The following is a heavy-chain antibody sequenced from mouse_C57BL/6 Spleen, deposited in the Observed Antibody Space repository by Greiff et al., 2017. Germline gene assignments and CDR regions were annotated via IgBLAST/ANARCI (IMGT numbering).Heavy chain of an antibody. CDR3: ARGTHSSGYAWFAY. J-gene: IGHJ3*01. CDR1: GYTFTSYD. D-gene: IGHD3-2*02. V-gene: IGHV1-85*01. Sequence: VKLMESGPELVKPGASVKLSCKASGYTFTSYDINWVKQRPGQGLEWIGWIYPRDGSTKYNEKFKGKATLTVDTSSSTAYMELHSLTSEDSAVYFCARGTHSSGYAWFAYWGQGTLVTVSA. CDR2: IYPRDGST.